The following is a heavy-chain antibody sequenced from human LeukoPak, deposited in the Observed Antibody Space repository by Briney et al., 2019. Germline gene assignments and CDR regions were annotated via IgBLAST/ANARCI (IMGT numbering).Heavy chain of an antibody. J-gene: IGHJ6*02. Sequence: SQTLSVTCTVSGGSISSGGYYWRWIRQHPGKGLEWIGYIYYSGSTYYNPSLKSRVTISVDTSKNQFSLKLSSVTAADTAVYYCARGGQDYYYYYGMDVWGQGTTVTVSS. CDR3: ARGGQDYYYYYGMDV. D-gene: IGHD3-16*01. CDR2: IYYSGST. CDR1: GGSISSGGYY. V-gene: IGHV4-31*03.